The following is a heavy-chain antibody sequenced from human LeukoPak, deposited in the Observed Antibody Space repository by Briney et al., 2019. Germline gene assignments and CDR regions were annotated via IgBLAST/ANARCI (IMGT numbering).Heavy chain of an antibody. Sequence: GGSLRLSCAASGFTFSSYAMNWVRQAPGKGLEWISSISGSGDNTYYADSVKGRFTISRDNSKNTLYLQMNSLRAEDTAVYYCAKGLWFPFMDVWGKGTTVTISS. D-gene: IGHD3-10*01. V-gene: IGHV3-23*01. CDR2: ISGSGDNT. CDR1: GFTFSSYA. J-gene: IGHJ6*03. CDR3: AKGLWFPFMDV.